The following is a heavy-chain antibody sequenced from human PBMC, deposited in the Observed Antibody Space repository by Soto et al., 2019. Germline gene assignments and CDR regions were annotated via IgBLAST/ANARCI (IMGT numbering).Heavy chain of an antibody. CDR2: ISWNSGSI. V-gene: IGHV3-9*01. D-gene: IGHD1-26*01. J-gene: IGHJ4*02. Sequence: GGSLRLSCAASGFTFDDYAMHWVRQAPGKGLEWVSGISWNSGSIGYADSVKGRFTISRDNAKNSLYLQMNSLRAEDTALYYCAKDTVGAHGGYFDYWGQGTLVTVSS. CDR3: AKDTVGAHGGYFDY. CDR1: GFTFDDYA.